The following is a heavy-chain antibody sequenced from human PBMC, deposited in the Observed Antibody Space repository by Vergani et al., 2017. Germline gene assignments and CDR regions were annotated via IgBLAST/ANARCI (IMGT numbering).Heavy chain of an antibody. J-gene: IGHJ6*02. V-gene: IGHV4-59*08. D-gene: IGHD3-10*01. Sequence: QVQLQESGPGLVKPSETLSLTCTVSGGSISSYYWSWIRQPPGKGLEWIGYIYYSGSPNYTPSLTSRVTLSVVTSKNKFSLKLSCVTAADTAVYYCARHQGRLLWFGEPPDYYYYGMDVWGQGTTVTVSS. CDR3: ARHQGRLLWFGEPPDYYYYGMDV. CDR2: IYYSGSP. CDR1: GGSISSYY.